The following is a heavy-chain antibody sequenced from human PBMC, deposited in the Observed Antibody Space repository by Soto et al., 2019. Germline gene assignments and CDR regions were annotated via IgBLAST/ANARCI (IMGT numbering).Heavy chain of an antibody. Sequence: QVQLVESGGGVVQPGRSLRVSCAASGFTFSTFAMHWVHQAPGKGLEWVALIWFDGNNNYYADSVKGRFTISRDNSKNTLYLQMNSLRAEDTAVYYCVRDYGAAARAFSYWGQGTLVTVSS. CDR2: IWFDGNNN. CDR3: VRDYGAAARAFSY. CDR1: GFTFSTFA. D-gene: IGHD6-13*01. J-gene: IGHJ4*02. V-gene: IGHV3-33*01.